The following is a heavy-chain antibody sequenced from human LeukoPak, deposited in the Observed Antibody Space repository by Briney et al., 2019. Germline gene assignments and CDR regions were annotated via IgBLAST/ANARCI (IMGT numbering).Heavy chain of an antibody. CDR3: ASFYGSGNYFDY. J-gene: IGHJ4*02. Sequence: SETLSLTCTVSGGSISSYYWSWIRQPPGKGLEWIGYIYYSGSTNYNPSLKSRVTISVDTSKNQFSLKLSSVTAADTAVYYCASFYGSGNYFDYWGQGTLVTVSS. CDR2: IYYSGST. V-gene: IGHV4-59*01. D-gene: IGHD3-10*01. CDR1: GGSISSYY.